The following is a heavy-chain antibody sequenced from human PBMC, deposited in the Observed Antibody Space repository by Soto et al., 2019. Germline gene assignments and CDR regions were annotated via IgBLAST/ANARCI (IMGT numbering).Heavy chain of an antibody. V-gene: IGHV3-30-3*01. J-gene: IGHJ6*02. CDR1: GFTFSSYA. D-gene: IGHD3-3*02. CDR3: ARDLPTRTFYYYYGMDA. Sequence: GGSLRLSCAASGFTFSSYAMHWVRQAPGKGLEWVAVISYDGSNKYYADSVKGRFTISRDNSKNTLYQQMNSLRAEDTAVYYCARDLPTRTFYYYYGMDAWGQGTTVTVSS. CDR2: ISYDGSNK.